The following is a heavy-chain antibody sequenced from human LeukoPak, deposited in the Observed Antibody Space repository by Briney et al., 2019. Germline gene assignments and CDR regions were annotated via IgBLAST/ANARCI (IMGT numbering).Heavy chain of an antibody. CDR3: AREMYYYGSGSWDYGMDV. D-gene: IGHD3-10*01. V-gene: IGHV1-69*06. Sequence: SLKVSCKASGGTFSSYAISWVRQAPGQGLGWIGGIIAIFGTANYAQKFQGRVTITADKSTSTAYMELSSLRSEDTAVYYCAREMYYYGSGSWDYGMDVWGKGTTVTVSS. CDR2: IIAIFGTA. CDR1: GGTFSSYA. J-gene: IGHJ6*04.